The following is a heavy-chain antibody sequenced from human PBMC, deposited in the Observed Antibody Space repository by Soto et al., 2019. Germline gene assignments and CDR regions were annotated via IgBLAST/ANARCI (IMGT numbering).Heavy chain of an antibody. CDR2: IIPIFGTA. V-gene: IGHV1-69*01. Sequence: QVQLVQSGAEVKKPGSSVKVSCKASGGTFSSYAISWVRQAPGQGLEWMGGIIPIFGTANYAQKFQGRVPITADESTSTAYMELSSLRSEDTAVYYCARGYCSSTSCFSPYYYYGMDVWGQGTTVTVSS. CDR3: ARGYCSSTSCFSPYYYYGMDV. D-gene: IGHD2-2*01. J-gene: IGHJ6*02. CDR1: GGTFSSYA.